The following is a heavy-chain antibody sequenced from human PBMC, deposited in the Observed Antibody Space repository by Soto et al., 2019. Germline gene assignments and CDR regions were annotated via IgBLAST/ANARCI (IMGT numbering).Heavy chain of an antibody. CDR3: ARRLDSDAFDI. J-gene: IGHJ3*02. CDR2: ISSSSYI. D-gene: IGHD3-16*01. V-gene: IGHV3-21*01. CDR1: GFTFSSYS. Sequence: GGSLRLSCAASGFTFSSYSMNWVRQAPGKGLEWVSSISSSSYIYYADSVKGRFTISRDNAKNSLYLQMNSLRAEDTAVYYCARRLDSDAFDIWGQGTMVTVSS.